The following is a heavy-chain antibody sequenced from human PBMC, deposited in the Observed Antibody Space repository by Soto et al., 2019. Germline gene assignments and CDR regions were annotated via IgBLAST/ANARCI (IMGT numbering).Heavy chain of an antibody. V-gene: IGHV3-9*01. D-gene: IGHD4-17*01. CDR3: AKEIDAHGTTVTHFDN. Sequence: EVQLVESGGGLVQSGRSLRLSCAASGFRFDDYAMHWVRQAPGKGLEWLSGISWNHVTTGYADSVKGRFTISRDNAKNSLLVQRNSLRTEDTAVYYCAKEIDAHGTTVTHFDNWGQGTQVTVSS. J-gene: IGHJ4*02. CDR1: GFRFDDYA. CDR2: ISWNHVTT.